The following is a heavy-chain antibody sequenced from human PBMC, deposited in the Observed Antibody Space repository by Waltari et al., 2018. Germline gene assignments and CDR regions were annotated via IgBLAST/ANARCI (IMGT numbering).Heavy chain of an antibody. Sequence: QVQLQESGPGLVKPSETLSLTCPVSGGPISSHYWSWIRQPPGKGLEWIGYIYYSGSTNYNPSLKSRVTISVDTSKNQFSLKLSSVTAADTAVYYCARRSGVYYYYGMDVWGQGTTVTVSS. CDR1: GGPISSHY. D-gene: IGHD3-3*01. CDR2: IYYSGST. CDR3: ARRSGVYYYYGMDV. V-gene: IGHV4-59*11. J-gene: IGHJ6*02.